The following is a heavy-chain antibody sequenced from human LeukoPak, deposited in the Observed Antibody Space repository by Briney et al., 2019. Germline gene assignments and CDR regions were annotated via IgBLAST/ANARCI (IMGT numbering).Heavy chain of an antibody. V-gene: IGHV3-53*01. J-gene: IGHJ5*02. D-gene: IGHD3-10*01. CDR2: IYSGGST. Sequence: GGSLRLSCAASGFTVSSNYMSWVRQAPGKGLEWVSVIYSGGSTYYADSVKGRFTISRDNSKNTLYLQMNSLRDEATAVYYCAREDIRGFWSWFDPWGQGTLVTVSS. CDR1: GFTVSSNY. CDR3: AREDIRGFWSWFDP.